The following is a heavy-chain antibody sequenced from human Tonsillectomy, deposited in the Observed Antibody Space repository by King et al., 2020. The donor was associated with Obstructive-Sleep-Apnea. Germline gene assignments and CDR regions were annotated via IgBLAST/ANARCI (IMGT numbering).Heavy chain of an antibody. CDR2: ISWSSGII. CDR1: GFTFDDYA. D-gene: IGHD6-19*01. V-gene: IGHV3-9*01. CDR3: AKGSVAGDTFDH. J-gene: IGHJ4*02. Sequence: VQLVESGGGLVQPGRSLRLSFAASGFTFDDYAMHWVRQAPGKGLEWVAGISWSSGIIGYSDSVKGRFTISRDNAKNSLYLQMNSLRAEDTALYYCAKGSVAGDTFDHWGQGTRVTVSS.